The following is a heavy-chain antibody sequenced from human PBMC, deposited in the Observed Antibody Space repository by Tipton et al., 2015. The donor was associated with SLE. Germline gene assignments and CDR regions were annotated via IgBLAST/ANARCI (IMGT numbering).Heavy chain of an antibody. D-gene: IGHD2-2*01. CDR3: ARTDIVVVPAALYYFDY. CDR2: IYYSGST. V-gene: IGHV4-61*01. Sequence: TLSLTCTVSGGSVSSGSYYWSWIRQPPGKGLEWIGYIYYSGSTNYNPSLKSRVTISVDTSKNQFSLKLSSVTAADTAVYYCARTDIVVVPAALYYFDYWGQGTLVTVSS. J-gene: IGHJ4*02. CDR1: GGSVSSGSYY.